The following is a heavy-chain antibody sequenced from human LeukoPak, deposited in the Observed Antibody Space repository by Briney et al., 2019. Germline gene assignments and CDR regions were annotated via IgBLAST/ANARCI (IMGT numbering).Heavy chain of an antibody. CDR2: ISAYNGNT. D-gene: IGHD3-22*01. CDR3: ARVPAWDYYDSSGYTFDY. J-gene: IGHJ4*02. V-gene: IGHV1-18*01. CDR1: DYTFTSYG. Sequence: ASVKVSCKASDYTFTSYGISWVRQAPGQGLEWMGWISAYNGNTNYAQKLQGRVTMTTDTSTSTAYMELRSLRSDDTAVYYCARVPAWDYYDSSGYTFDYWGQGTLVTVSS.